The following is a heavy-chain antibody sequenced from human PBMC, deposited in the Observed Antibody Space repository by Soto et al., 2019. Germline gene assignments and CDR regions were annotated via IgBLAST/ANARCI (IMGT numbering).Heavy chain of an antibody. D-gene: IGHD4-17*01. CDR1: GFTFTSSA. V-gene: IGHV1-58*01. J-gene: IGHJ6*02. CDR3: AVLDYGDQYYYYGMDV. Sequence: GASVKVSCKASGFTFTSSAVQWVRQARGQRLEWIGWIVVGSGNTNYAQKFQERVTVTRDMSTSTAYMELSSLRSEDTAVYYCAVLDYGDQYYYYGMDVWGQGTTVTVSS. CDR2: IVVGSGNT.